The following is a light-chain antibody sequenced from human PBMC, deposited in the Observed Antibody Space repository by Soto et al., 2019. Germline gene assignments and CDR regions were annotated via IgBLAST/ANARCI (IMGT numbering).Light chain of an antibody. CDR3: QQCRNWPCT. CDR2: DAS. V-gene: IGKV3-11*01. J-gene: IGKJ5*01. CDR1: QSVSRY. Sequence: IVVRESETTASLKPGERAGLSGRASQSVSRYLLWYQQKPGQVPRLLIYDASNRATGIPARFSGSGSETDFTLTISSLEAEDFAVYYCQQCRNWPCTFGQGTRLEIK.